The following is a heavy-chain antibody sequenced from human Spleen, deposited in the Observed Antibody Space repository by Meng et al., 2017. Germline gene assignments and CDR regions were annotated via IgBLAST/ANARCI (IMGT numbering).Heavy chain of an antibody. Sequence: ASVKVSCKVSGYTLTELSMHWVRQAPGKGLEWMGGFDPEDGETIYAQKFQGRVTMTEDTSTDTAYMELRSLRSDDTAVYYCARDYYDSSSYYGNFDYWGQGTLVTVSS. V-gene: IGHV1-24*01. CDR2: FDPEDGET. J-gene: IGHJ4*02. D-gene: IGHD3-22*01. CDR3: ARDYYDSSSYYGNFDY. CDR1: GYTLTELS.